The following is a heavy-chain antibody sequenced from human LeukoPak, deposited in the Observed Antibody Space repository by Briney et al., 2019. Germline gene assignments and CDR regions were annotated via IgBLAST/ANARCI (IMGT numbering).Heavy chain of an antibody. CDR1: GGSISNND. CDR2: IYTSGST. Sequence: SETLSLTCTVSGGSISNNDWSWIRQPAGKGLEWIGRIYTSGSTNYNPSLKSRVTISVDTSKNQFSLKLSSVTAADTAVYYCARDYRYYSSETYALYYFDYWGQGTLVTVSS. D-gene: IGHD4-11*01. V-gene: IGHV4-4*07. J-gene: IGHJ4*02. CDR3: ARDYRYYSSETYALYYFDY.